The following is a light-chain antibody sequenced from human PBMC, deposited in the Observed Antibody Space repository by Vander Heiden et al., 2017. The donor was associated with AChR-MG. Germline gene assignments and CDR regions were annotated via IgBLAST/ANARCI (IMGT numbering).Light chain of an antibody. CDR2: WGS. CDR3: MQALQTPLT. J-gene: IGKJ4*01. CDR1: QSLLHSNGYNY. Sequence: IVMTQSPLSLPVTPGEPASISCRSSQSLLHSNGYNYLDWYLQKPGQSPQLLIYWGSNRASGVPDRFSGSGSGTDFTLKISRVEAEDVGVYYCMQALQTPLTVGGGTKVEIK. V-gene: IGKV2-28*01.